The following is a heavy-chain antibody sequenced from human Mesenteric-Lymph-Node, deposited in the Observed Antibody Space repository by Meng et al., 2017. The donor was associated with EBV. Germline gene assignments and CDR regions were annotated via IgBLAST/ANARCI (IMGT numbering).Heavy chain of an antibody. Sequence: QVPLQESGSGLVEPSPTLSLTCAVSGDSVSNGDYSWSWIRQPSGKGLEWIGHIYHSGPSYYNPSLRSRVSISLDRAKNEFSLMLNSVTAADTAFYYCARSFNGDWPFFDLWGRGTLVTVSS. D-gene: IGHD4-17*01. CDR3: ARSFNGDWPFFDL. J-gene: IGHJ2*01. CDR1: GDSVSNGDYS. CDR2: IYHSGPS. V-gene: IGHV4-30-2*01.